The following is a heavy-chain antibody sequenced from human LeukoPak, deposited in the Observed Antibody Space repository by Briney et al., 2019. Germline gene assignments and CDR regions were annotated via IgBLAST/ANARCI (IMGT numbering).Heavy chain of an antibody. Sequence: SETLSLTCAVCGGSFSGNYWTLIRQTPGRGLEWIGESSPTGDITGYNPSLKGRATISVDSSEKQFSLKLTAVTAADTGVSCARVPDFIARPCDSWGPGTLVTVSS. V-gene: IGHV4-34*01. J-gene: IGHJ4*02. CDR2: SSPTGDIT. CDR1: GGSFSGNY. CDR3: RVPDFIARPCDS. D-gene: IGHD2-21*01.